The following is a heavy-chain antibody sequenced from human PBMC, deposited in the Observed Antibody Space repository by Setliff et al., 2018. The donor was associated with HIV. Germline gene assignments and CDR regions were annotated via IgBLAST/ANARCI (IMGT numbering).Heavy chain of an antibody. CDR1: GYTFTVYF. V-gene: IGHV1-2*02. J-gene: IGHJ4*02. CDR3: ARQLSNSFDY. Sequence: ASVKVSCKSSGYTFTVYFMHWVRQAPGQGLEWMGWISPDNGNRRILRRFRGRVTMTRDTSINTAYLELSGLTSDDTAVYYCARQLSNSFDYWGQGTLVTVSS. CDR2: ISPDNGNR. D-gene: IGHD1-1*01.